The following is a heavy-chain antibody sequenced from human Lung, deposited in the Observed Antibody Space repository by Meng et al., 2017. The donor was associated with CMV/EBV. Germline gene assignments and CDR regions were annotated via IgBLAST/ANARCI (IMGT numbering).Heavy chain of an antibody. CDR2: TSTSSSYI. CDR3: ARVLETGAAFDV. CDR1: GFTLSRYS. V-gene: IGHV3-21*01. Sequence: GESXKISCAASGFTLSRYSMNWVRQAPGKGLEWVSSTSTSSSYIYYRDSVKGRFTISRDNAMNSLSLQMKSLRAEDTAVYYCARVLETGAAFDVWGQGTMVTVSS. J-gene: IGHJ3*01. D-gene: IGHD3-3*01.